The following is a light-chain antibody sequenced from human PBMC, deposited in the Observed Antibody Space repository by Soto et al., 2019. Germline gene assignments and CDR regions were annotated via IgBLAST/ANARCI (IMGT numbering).Light chain of an antibody. Sequence: QSALTQPRSVSGSPGQSVTISCTGTSSDVGGYNFVSWYQQQPGKAPKLMIYDVSKRPSRVPDRFSGSKSGNTASLTISGLQAEDEADYYCCSYAGSYTFVFGIGTKVTVL. CDR2: DVS. J-gene: IGLJ1*01. CDR3: CSYAGSYTFV. V-gene: IGLV2-11*01. CDR1: SSDVGGYNF.